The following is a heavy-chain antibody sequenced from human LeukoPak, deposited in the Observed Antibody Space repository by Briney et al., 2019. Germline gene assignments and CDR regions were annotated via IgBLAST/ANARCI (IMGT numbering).Heavy chain of an antibody. CDR2: ISYDGSNK. J-gene: IGHJ3*02. CDR1: GFTFSSYA. V-gene: IGHV3-30-3*01. Sequence: GGSLRLSCAASGFTFSSYAMHWVRQAPGKGLEGVAVISYDGSNKYYADSVKGRFTISRDNSKNTLYLQMNSLRAEDTAVYYCAKVVLPFRTINAFDIWGQGTMVTVSS. CDR3: AKVVLPFRTINAFDI. D-gene: IGHD4/OR15-4a*01.